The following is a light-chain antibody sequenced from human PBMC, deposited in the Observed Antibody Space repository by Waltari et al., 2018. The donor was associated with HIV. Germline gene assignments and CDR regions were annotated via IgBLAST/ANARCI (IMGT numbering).Light chain of an antibody. CDR2: GAS. CDR3: QQYYDSLMYT. J-gene: IGKJ2*01. Sequence: DIQITQPPSPLSASVGDRVTITCRASQGISNSLAWYQQKPGKAPKLLLYGASRLQTGVPSRFSGSGSGTDFALTISRLQPEDFATYYCQQYYDSLMYTFGQGTKLEIK. V-gene: IGKV1-NL1*01. CDR1: QGISNS.